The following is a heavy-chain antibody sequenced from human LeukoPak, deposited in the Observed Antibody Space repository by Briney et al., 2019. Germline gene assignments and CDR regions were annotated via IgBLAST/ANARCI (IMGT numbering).Heavy chain of an antibody. CDR3: ARDRARSYSSSSAAPIID. Sequence: ASVKVSCKASGYTFTSYGISWVRQAPGQGLEWMGWISAYNGNTSYAQKLQGRVTMTTDTSTSTAYMELRSLRSDDTAVYYCARDRARSYSSSSAAPIIDWGQGTLVTVSS. J-gene: IGHJ4*02. V-gene: IGHV1-18*01. CDR1: GYTFTSYG. CDR2: ISAYNGNT. D-gene: IGHD6-6*01.